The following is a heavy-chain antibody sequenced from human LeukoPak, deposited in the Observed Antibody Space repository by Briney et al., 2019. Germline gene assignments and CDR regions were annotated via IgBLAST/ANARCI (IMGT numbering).Heavy chain of an antibody. CDR1: GFTFSSYA. D-gene: IGHD5-18*01. V-gene: IGHV3-30-3*01. Sequence: PGRSLRLSCAASGFTFSSYAMHWVRQAPGKGLEWVAVISYDGSNKYYADSVKGRFTTSRDNSKNTLYLQMNSLRAEDTAVCYCARDRVSVPDTAMVLLFDYWGQGTLVTVSS. CDR3: ARDRVSVPDTAMVLLFDY. CDR2: ISYDGSNK. J-gene: IGHJ4*02.